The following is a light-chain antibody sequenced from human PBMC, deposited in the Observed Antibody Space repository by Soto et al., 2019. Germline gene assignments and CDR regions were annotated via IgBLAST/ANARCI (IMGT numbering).Light chain of an antibody. J-gene: IGKJ4*01. CDR3: HKYGPSPLT. Sequence: EIVLTQSPGTLSLSPGARATLYCRASQSVASSFIAWFQQKPGQPPRLLIYTASSRAPGIPDRFTASGSGTDFTLTISRLEPEEFAVYYCHKYGPSPLTFGGGTKVEI. CDR1: QSVASSF. V-gene: IGKV3-20*01. CDR2: TAS.